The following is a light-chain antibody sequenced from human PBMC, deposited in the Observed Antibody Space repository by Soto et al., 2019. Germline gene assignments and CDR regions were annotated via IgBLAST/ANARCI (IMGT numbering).Light chain of an antibody. CDR3: ASYTTTKTLV. J-gene: IGLJ1*01. CDR1: SSDVADYKY. Sequence: QSALTQPASVSGSPGQSINISCTGTSSDVADYKYVSWYQKHPGKAPKAFLYEVSTRPSGVSTRFSGSKSGNTASLTSSGHQAEDEADYYCASYTTTKTLVFGPGTKVTVL. CDR2: EVS. V-gene: IGLV2-14*01.